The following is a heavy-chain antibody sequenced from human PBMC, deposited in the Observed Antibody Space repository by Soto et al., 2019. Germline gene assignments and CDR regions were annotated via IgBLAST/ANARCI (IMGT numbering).Heavy chain of an antibody. V-gene: IGHV3-7*05. CDR2: IKQDGSEK. CDR3: ARNHDFWSGYPAYYYYYGMDV. J-gene: IGHJ6*02. D-gene: IGHD3-3*01. CDR1: GFTFSSYW. Sequence: GGSLRLSCAASGFTFSSYWMSWVRQAPGKGLEWVANIKQDGSEKYYVDSVKGRFTISRDNAKNSLYLRMNSLRAEDTAVYYCARNHDFWSGYPAYYYYYGMDVWGQGTTVTVSS.